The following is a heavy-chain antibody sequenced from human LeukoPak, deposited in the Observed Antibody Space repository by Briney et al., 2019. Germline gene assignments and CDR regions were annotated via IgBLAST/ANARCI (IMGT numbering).Heavy chain of an antibody. Sequence: QPGGSLRLSCAASGFTFSSYGMHWVRQAPGKGLEWVAVISYDGSNKYYADSVKGRFTISRDNSKNTLYLQMNSLRAEDTAVYYCAKSTWSDYYDSSGYYTSYFDYWGQGTLVTVSS. J-gene: IGHJ4*02. CDR3: AKSTWSDYYDSSGYYTSYFDY. CDR2: ISYDGSNK. V-gene: IGHV3-30*18. D-gene: IGHD3-22*01. CDR1: GFTFSSYG.